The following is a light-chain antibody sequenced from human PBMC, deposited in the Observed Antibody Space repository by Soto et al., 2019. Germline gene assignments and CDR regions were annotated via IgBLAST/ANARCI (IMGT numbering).Light chain of an antibody. CDR3: QQYNNWPPWT. CDR1: QSVSSN. CDR2: GAS. Sequence: EIVMTQSPATLSVSPGERATLSCRASQSVSSNLAWYQQKPGQATRLLIYGASTRATGIPARFSGSGSGTECTLTISSLQSEDFAVYFCQQYNNWPPWTCGQGTKVEIK. J-gene: IGKJ1*01. V-gene: IGKV3-15*01.